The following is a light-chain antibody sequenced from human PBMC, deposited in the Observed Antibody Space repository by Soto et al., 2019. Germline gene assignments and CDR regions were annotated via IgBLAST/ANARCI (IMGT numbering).Light chain of an antibody. J-gene: IGKJ5*01. CDR3: QDYSGFPNT. CDR1: QSISSW. Sequence: EITTKLPPATLSAYVGDRDTISCRASQSISSWLAWYQQKPGKAPKLLIYDASSLESGVPSRFSGSGSGTEFTLTISCLQSEDFAPYCCQDYSGFPNTFCQGTRLAVK. CDR2: DAS. V-gene: IGKV1-5*01.